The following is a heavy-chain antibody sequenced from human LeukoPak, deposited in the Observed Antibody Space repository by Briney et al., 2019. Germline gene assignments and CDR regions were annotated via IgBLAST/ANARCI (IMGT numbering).Heavy chain of an antibody. D-gene: IGHD2-2*01. CDR2: ISAYNGNT. CDR3: ARGIYEYCSSTSCYYMDV. J-gene: IGHJ6*03. V-gene: IGHV1-18*01. CDR1: GYTFTSYG. Sequence: ASVKVSCKASGYTFTSYGISWVRQAPGQGLEWMGWISAYNGNTNYAQKLQGRVTMTTDTSTSTAYMELRSLRSDDTAVYYCARGIYEYCSSTSCYYMDVWGKGTTVTVSS.